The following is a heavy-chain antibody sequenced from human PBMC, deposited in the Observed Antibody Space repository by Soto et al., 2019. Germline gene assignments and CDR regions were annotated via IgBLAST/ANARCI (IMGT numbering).Heavy chain of an antibody. J-gene: IGHJ4*02. CDR3: AKETGDRGRYDY. D-gene: IGHD2-21*02. CDR2: ISGSGDNT. V-gene: IGHV3-23*01. CDR1: GFTFSSYA. Sequence: PGGSLRLSCAASGFTFSSYAMSWVRQAPGKGLEWVSAISGSGDNTYYADSVKGRFTISRDNSKNMLFLQMNSLRAEDTAVYYCAKETGDRGRYDYWGQGRLVTVSS.